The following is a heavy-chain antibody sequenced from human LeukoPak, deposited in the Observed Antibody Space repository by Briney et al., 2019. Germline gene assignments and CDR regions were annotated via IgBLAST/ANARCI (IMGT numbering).Heavy chain of an antibody. CDR3: ANGLWFGELIMENWFDP. Sequence: GESLKISCKGSGYSFTSYWIGWVRQMPGKGLEWMGIIYPGDSDTRYSPSFQGQVTISADKSISTAYLQWSSLKASDTAMYYCANGLWFGELIMENWFDPWGQGTLVTVSS. CDR1: GYSFTSYW. D-gene: IGHD3-10*01. J-gene: IGHJ5*02. CDR2: IYPGDSDT. V-gene: IGHV5-51*01.